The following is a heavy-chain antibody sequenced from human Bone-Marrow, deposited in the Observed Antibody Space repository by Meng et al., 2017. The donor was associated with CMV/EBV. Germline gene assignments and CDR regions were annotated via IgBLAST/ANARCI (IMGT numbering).Heavy chain of an antibody. CDR3: ARDPWCTL. CDR2: IKQDGSEK. V-gene: IGHV3-7*01. Sequence: GESLKSSCVGAGYAFSRFWMSWVRQAPGKGLEWVANIKQDGSEKHYVDSVRGRFTISRDNAKNSLYLQMISLTVEDTAVYYCARDPWCTLWGQGTLVTVSS. J-gene: IGHJ4*02. CDR1: GYAFSRFW. D-gene: IGHD2-8*01.